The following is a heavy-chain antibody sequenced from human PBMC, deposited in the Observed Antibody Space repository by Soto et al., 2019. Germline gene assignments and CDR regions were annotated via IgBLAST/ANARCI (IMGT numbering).Heavy chain of an antibody. CDR2: IILIFGTA. J-gene: IGHJ4*02. Sequence: QVQLVQSGAEVKKPGSSVKVSCKASGGTFSSYAISWVRQAPGQGLEWMGGIILIFGTANYAQKFQGRVTITADKSTSTAYMELSSLRSEDTAVYYCARERYSSSWSPFAFDYWGQGTLVTVSS. V-gene: IGHV1-69*06. CDR1: GGTFSSYA. CDR3: ARERYSSSWSPFAFDY. D-gene: IGHD6-13*01.